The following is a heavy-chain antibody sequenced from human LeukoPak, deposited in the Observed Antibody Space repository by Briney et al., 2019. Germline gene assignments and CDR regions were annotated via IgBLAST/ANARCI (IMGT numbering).Heavy chain of an antibody. CDR1: GFTFSSYS. Sequence: GGSLRLSCAASGFTFSSYSMNWVRQAPGKGLEWVSGINWNGGSTGYADSVKGRFTISRDNAKNSLYLQMNSLRAEDTALYYCARGRMVRGAIHYYYYMDVWGKGTTVTVSS. D-gene: IGHD3-10*01. V-gene: IGHV3-20*04. CDR2: INWNGGST. CDR3: ARGRMVRGAIHYYYYMDV. J-gene: IGHJ6*03.